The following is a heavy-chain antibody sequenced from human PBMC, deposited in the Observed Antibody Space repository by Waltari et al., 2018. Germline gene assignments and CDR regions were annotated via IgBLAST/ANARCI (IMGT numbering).Heavy chain of an antibody. D-gene: IGHD1-26*01. CDR3: ARDPSGSYPGDY. V-gene: IGHV3-53*01. CDR2: IYRGGST. J-gene: IGHJ4*02. CDR1: GFTVSANY. Sequence: EVQLVESGGGLIQPGGSLRLSWAASGFTVSANYMTWVRQAPGKGLEWLSVIYRGGSTYYADSVKGRFTISRDNSKNTLYLQMNSLRAEDTAVYYCARDPSGSYPGDYWGQGTLVTVSS.